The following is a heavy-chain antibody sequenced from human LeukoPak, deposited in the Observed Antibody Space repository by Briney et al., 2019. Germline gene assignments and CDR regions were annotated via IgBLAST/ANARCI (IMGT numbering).Heavy chain of an antibody. CDR1: GFTFSSYS. Sequence: GGSLRLSCAASGFTFSSYSMDWVRQAPGKGLEWVSSISSSSSYIYYADSVKGRFTISRDNAKNSLYLQMNSLRAEDTAVYYCARDQTWAYFDYWGQGTLVTVSS. CDR3: ARDQTWAYFDY. CDR2: ISSSSSYI. D-gene: IGHD7-27*01. J-gene: IGHJ4*02. V-gene: IGHV3-21*01.